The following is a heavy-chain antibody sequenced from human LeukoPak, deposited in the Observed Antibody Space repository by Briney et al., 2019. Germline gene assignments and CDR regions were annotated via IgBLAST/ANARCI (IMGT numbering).Heavy chain of an antibody. D-gene: IGHD4-4*01. Sequence: GRSLRLSCAASGFTFSSYGMHWVRQAPGKGLEWVAVISYDGSNKYYADSVKGRFTISRDNSKDTLYLQMNSLRAEDTAVYYCAKNQAPPATVTTDYFDYWGQGTLVTVSS. CDR2: ISYDGSNK. CDR1: GFTFSSYG. V-gene: IGHV3-30*18. CDR3: AKNQAPPATVTTDYFDY. J-gene: IGHJ4*02.